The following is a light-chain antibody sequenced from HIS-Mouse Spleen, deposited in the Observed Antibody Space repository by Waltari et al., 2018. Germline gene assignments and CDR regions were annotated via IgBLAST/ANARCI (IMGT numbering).Light chain of an antibody. CDR1: QSVLYDPNNKTY. Sequence: IVMIQSQESLAMSLVERATINCKSSQSVLYDPNNKTYLAWYQQKPGQPPKLLIYWASTRESAATARFSGIASVTEFTLAICSLPAYDVAVYYIPHYDSTPYYFGEGPELEIK. CDR3: PHYDSTPYY. J-gene: IGKJ2*01. V-gene: IGKV4-1*01. CDR2: WAS.